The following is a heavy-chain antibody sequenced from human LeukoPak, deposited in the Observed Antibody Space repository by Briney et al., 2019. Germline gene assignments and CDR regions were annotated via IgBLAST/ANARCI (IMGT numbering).Heavy chain of an antibody. CDR3: ARDRLLWFGELDS. D-gene: IGHD3-10*01. CDR1: GDSISLSFYY. V-gene: IGHV4-39*07. CDR2: VYYSGTT. J-gene: IGHJ5*01. Sequence: SETLSLTCSVSGDSISLSFYYWGWIRQPPGKALEWIGSVYYSGTTSYNPSLKSRVTISVDTSKNQISLKLNSVTAADTAVYYCARDRLLWFGELDSWGQGTLVIVSS.